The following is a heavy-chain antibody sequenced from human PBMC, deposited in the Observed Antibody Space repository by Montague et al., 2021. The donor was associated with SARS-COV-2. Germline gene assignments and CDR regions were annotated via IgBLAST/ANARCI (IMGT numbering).Heavy chain of an antibody. Sequence: TLSLTCTVSGGSISRGSYYWSWIRQPAGKGLEWIGRIYNSGSTKYNPSLKSRVTISLDTSKNQFSLRLSSVTAADTAVYYCAIDRWHSTICSGVTRYGMDVWGQGTTVTVSS. CDR3: AIDRWHSTICSGVTRYGMDV. J-gene: IGHJ6*02. V-gene: IGHV4-61*02. D-gene: IGHD2-2*01. CDR2: IYNSGST. CDR1: GGSISRGSYY.